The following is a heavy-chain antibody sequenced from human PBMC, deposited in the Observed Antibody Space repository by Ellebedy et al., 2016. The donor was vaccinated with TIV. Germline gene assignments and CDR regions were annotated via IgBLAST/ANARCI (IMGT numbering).Heavy chain of an antibody. CDR3: ATSTTWTAYDC. Sequence: MPSETLSLTCSVSGDSITSFYWSRIRQPAGKGLEWIGRIYTRGSTNFNPSLNSRVTMSVDTSKNQFSLRLSSVTAADTAVYYCATSTTWTAYDCWGQGTLVTVSS. J-gene: IGHJ4*02. D-gene: IGHD6-13*01. CDR2: IYTRGST. V-gene: IGHV4-4*07. CDR1: GDSITSFY.